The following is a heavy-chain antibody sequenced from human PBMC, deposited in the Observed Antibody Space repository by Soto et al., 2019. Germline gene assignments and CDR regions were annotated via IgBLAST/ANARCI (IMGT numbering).Heavy chain of an antibody. J-gene: IGHJ3*02. CDR1: GFTFSSYA. V-gene: IGHV3-30*04. Sequence: GGSLRLSCAASGFTFSSYAMHWVRQAPGKGLEWVAVISYDGSNKYYADSVKGRFTISRDNSKNTLYLQMNSLRAEDTAVYYCARDGNIEQWLVHDAFDIWGQGTMVTVSS. CDR2: ISYDGSNK. D-gene: IGHD6-19*01. CDR3: ARDGNIEQWLVHDAFDI.